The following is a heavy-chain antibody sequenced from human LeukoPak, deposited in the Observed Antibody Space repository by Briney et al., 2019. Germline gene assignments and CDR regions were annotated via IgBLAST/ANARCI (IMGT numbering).Heavy chain of an antibody. Sequence: GGSLRLSCAASGFTFSSYAMHWVRQAPGKGLEWVAVISYDGSNKYYADSVKGRFTISRDNSKNTLYLQMNSLRAEDTAVYYCARASNYGDYEGVFDYWGQGTLVTVSS. CDR3: ARASNYGDYEGVFDY. D-gene: IGHD4-17*01. CDR2: ISYDGSNK. J-gene: IGHJ4*02. V-gene: IGHV3-30*01. CDR1: GFTFSSYA.